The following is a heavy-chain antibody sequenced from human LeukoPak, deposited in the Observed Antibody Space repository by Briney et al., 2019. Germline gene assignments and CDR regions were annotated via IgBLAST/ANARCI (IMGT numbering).Heavy chain of an antibody. J-gene: IGHJ4*02. CDR2: ISSSGSTI. Sequence: GGSLRLSCAASGFTFSDYYMSWIRQAPGKGLEWVPYISSSGSTIYYADSVKGRFTISRDNAKNTLYLQMNSLRVEDRAVYYYARDGLFLAGRSYGTHYSDAWGQGTLVTVSS. CDR3: ARDGLFLAGRSYGTHYSDA. CDR1: GFTFSDYY. V-gene: IGHV3-11*04. D-gene: IGHD5-18*01.